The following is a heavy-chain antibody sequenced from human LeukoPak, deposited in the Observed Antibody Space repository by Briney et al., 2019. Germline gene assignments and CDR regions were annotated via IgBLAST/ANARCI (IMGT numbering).Heavy chain of an antibody. V-gene: IGHV4-38-2*02. CDR2: IYHSGST. CDR3: ARGSPGTFDP. J-gene: IGHJ5*02. Sequence: PSETLSLTCTVSGYSISSGYYWGWIRQPPGKGLEWIGSIYHSGSTYYNPSLKSRVTISVDTSKNQFSLKLSSVTAADTAVFYCARGSPGTFDPWGQGTLVTVSS. CDR1: GYSISSGYY.